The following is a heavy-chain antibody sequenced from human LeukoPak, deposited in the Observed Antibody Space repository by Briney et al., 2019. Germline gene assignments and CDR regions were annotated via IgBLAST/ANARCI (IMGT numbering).Heavy chain of an antibody. D-gene: IGHD2/OR15-2a*01. V-gene: IGHV3-23*01. Sequence: PGGSLRLSCAASGFIFSSHGMNWVRQAPGKGLEWVSGISPSGDITYYADSVKGRFTISRDNSKNTLYLQMNSLRAEDTAVYYCARDWFHAIDYWGQGTLVTVSS. CDR1: GFIFSSHG. CDR2: ISPSGDIT. J-gene: IGHJ4*02. CDR3: ARDWFHAIDY.